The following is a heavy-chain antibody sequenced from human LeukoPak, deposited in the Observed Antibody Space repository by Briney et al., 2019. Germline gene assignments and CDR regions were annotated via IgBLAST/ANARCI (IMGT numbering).Heavy chain of an antibody. Sequence: SGPTLVKPTQTLTLTCTFSGFSPSTSGVGVGWIRQPPGKALEWLALIYWNDDKRYSPSLKSRLTITKDTSKNQVVLTMTNMDPVDTATYYCAHSEYNWNDDLPDAFDIWGQGTMVTVSS. CDR3: AHSEYNWNDDLPDAFDI. CDR1: GFSPSTSGVG. J-gene: IGHJ3*02. CDR2: IYWNDDK. D-gene: IGHD1-20*01. V-gene: IGHV2-5*01.